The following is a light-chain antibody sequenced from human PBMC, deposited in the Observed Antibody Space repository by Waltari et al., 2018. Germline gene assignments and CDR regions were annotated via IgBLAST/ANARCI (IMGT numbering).Light chain of an antibody. V-gene: IGLV2-23*02. J-gene: IGLJ1*01. CDR1: SSDVGSYNL. CDR2: EVS. CDR3: CSYAGANTYV. Sequence: QSALTQPASVSGSPGQSITVPCTGPSSDVGSYNLVSWYHHHPPKAPKLMIYEVSKRPSGVSNRFSGSKSGNTASLTISGLQPEDEADYYCCSYAGANTYVFGSGTKVTVL.